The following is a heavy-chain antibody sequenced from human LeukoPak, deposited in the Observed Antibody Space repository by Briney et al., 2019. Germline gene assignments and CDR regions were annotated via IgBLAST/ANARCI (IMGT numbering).Heavy chain of an antibody. CDR3: ARDVGYRVDD. D-gene: IGHD1-1*01. Sequence: GGSLRLSCAASGFRFSDYWMHWVRQAPGKGLVWVSRVNKDGIDTTYADSVKGRFTISRDNAKNTVYPQMHSLTVEDTAVYYCARDVGYRVDDCGPGTLVTVS. J-gene: IGHJ4*02. V-gene: IGHV3-74*03. CDR2: VNKDGIDT. CDR1: GFRFSDYW.